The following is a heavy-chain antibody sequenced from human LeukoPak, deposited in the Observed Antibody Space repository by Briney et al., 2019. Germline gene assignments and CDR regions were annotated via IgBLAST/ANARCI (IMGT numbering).Heavy chain of an antibody. Sequence: SETLSLTCTVSGGSISSYYWSWIRQPAGKGLEWIGRIYTSGSTNYNPSLKSRVTMSVDMSKNQFSLKLSSVTAADTAVYYCARDQFAETTVTTIFDYWGQGTLVTVSS. CDR3: ARDQFAETTVTTIFDY. CDR1: GGSISSYY. V-gene: IGHV4-4*07. J-gene: IGHJ4*02. D-gene: IGHD4-17*01. CDR2: IYTSGST.